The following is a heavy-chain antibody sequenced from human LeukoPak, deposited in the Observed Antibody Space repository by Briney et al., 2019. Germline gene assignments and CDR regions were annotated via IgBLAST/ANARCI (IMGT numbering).Heavy chain of an antibody. D-gene: IGHD6-13*01. V-gene: IGHV1-69*05. CDR2: IIPIFGTA. J-gene: IGHJ5*02. Sequence: GASVKVSCKASGGTFSSYAISWVRQAPGQGLEWMGRIIPIFGTANYAQKFQGRVTITTDESTSTAYMELSSLRSEDTAVYYCARGYSSSWYSNWFDPWGQGTLVTVSS. CDR3: ARGYSSSWYSNWFDP. CDR1: GGTFSSYA.